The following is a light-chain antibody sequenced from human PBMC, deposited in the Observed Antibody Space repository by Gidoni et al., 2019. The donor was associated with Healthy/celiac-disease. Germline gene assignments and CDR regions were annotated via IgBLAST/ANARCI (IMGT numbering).Light chain of an antibody. CDR1: QGISNY. J-gene: IGKJ5*01. V-gene: IGKV1-27*01. CDR3: QKYNGAPSIT. Sequence: DIQMTQSPSSLSASVGDRVTITCRASQGISNYLAWYQQKPGKVPKLLIYAASTLQSGVPSRFSGSGSGTDFTRTISSLQPEDVATYYCQKYNGAPSITFGQGTRLEIK. CDR2: AAS.